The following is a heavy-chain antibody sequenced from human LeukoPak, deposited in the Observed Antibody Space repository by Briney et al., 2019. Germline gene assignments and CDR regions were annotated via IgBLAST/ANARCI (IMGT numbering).Heavy chain of an antibody. J-gene: IGHJ4*02. CDR3: ARGLPTWIQLWLAPFDY. D-gene: IGHD5-18*01. CDR2: IKQDGSEK. V-gene: IGHV3-7*01. Sequence: PGGSLRLSCAASGFTFSSYWMSWVRQAPGKGLEWVANIKQDGSEKYYVDSVKGRFTISRDNAKNSLYLQMNSLRAEDTAVYYCARGLPTWIQLWLAPFDYWGQGTLVTVSS. CDR1: GFTFSSYW.